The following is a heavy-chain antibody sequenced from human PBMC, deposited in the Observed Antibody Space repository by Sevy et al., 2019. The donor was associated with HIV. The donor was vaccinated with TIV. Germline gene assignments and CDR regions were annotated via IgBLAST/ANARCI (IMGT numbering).Heavy chain of an antibody. CDR2: IKEDGSDT. J-gene: IGHJ3*02. CDR1: GFTVSRFW. CDR3: ARDKNHYDRSVYYDAFDI. D-gene: IGHD3-22*01. V-gene: IGHV3-7*03. Sequence: GGSLRLSCAASGFTVSRFWMTWVRQAPGKGLEWVANIKEDGSDTNYLDSVKGRFTISRDNAKNSLYLQMNSLRAEDTAVYYCARDKNHYDRSVYYDAFDIWGQGTMVTVSS.